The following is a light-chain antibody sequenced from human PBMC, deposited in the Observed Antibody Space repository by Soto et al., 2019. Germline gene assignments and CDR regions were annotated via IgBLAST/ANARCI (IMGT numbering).Light chain of an antibody. V-gene: IGKV1-12*02. CDR1: PAIDSW. J-gene: IGKJ2*01. Sequence: DIQMTQSPSSVSAAAGDRVTITCRASPAIDSWLAWYQQRPGKAPKLLIYAASTLESGVPSRFSACGSGTHFTLTISSLQPEDVATYYCQQAHSFPYTFGQGTKLEIK. CDR2: AAS. CDR3: QQAHSFPYT.